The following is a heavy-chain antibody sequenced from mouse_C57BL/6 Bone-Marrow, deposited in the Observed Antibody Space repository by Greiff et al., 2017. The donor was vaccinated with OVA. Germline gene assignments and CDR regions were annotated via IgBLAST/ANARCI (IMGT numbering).Heavy chain of an antibody. J-gene: IGHJ2*01. CDR3: AGEGWTY. D-gene: IGHD2-3*01. Sequence: EVKVVESGGGLVKPGGSLKLSCAASGFTFSDYGMHWVRQAPEKGLEWVAYISSGSSTIYYADTVKGRFTISRDNAKNTLFLQLTSLRSEDTAMYYCAGEGWTYWGQGTTLTVSA. CDR1: GFTFSDYG. CDR2: ISSGSSTI. V-gene: IGHV5-17*01.